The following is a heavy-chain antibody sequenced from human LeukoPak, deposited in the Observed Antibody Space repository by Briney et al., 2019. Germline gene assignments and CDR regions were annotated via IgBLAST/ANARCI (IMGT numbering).Heavy chain of an antibody. Sequence: SSETLSLTCAVSGYSISSGYYWGWIRQPPGKGLEWIGSIYHSGSTYYNPSLKSRVTISVDMSKNHFPLKLSSVTAADTAVYFCARDRSAIYYDSSGYYPKDYFDYWGQGTLVTVSS. CDR3: ARDRSAIYYDSSGYYPKDYFDY. V-gene: IGHV4-38-2*02. CDR1: GYSISSGYY. D-gene: IGHD3-22*01. J-gene: IGHJ4*02. CDR2: IYHSGST.